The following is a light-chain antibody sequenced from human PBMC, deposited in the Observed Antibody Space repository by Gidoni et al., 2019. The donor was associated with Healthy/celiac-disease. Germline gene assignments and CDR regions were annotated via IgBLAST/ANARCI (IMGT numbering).Light chain of an antibody. V-gene: IGLV1-40*01. CDR2: GNS. J-gene: IGLJ1*01. CDR3: QSYDSSLSGYV. Sequence: QPVLTPPPSVSGAPGQRVTIPCTGSSSNIGTGYDVHWYRQLPGPAPKLLIYGNSNRPSGVPDRFSGSKSGTSASLAITGLQAEDEADYYYQSYDSSLSGYVFGTGTKVTVL. CDR1: SSNIGTGYD.